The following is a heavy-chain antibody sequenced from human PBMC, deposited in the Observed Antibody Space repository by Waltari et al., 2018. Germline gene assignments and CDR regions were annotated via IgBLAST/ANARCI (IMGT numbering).Heavy chain of an antibody. J-gene: IGHJ3*02. CDR1: GFTFPTHG. CDR2: IWYDGSNK. D-gene: IGHD3-3*01. Sequence: QVQLLESGGGVVQSGRSLRLSCVGSGFTFPTHGMNWVRQAPGKGLEWVAVIWYDGSNKNYVDSVKGRFTISRDNSKNTMYLEMNRLRAEDTAVYFCARGDGGSGLGASDIWGQGTMVTVSS. V-gene: IGHV3-33*01. CDR3: ARGDGGSGLGASDI.